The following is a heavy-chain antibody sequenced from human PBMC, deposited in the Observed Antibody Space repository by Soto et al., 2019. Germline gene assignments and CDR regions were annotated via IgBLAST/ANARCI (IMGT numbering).Heavy chain of an antibody. D-gene: IGHD3-22*01. CDR1: GFTFTTYY. Sequence: ASVKVSCKTSGFTFTTYYIHWVRQAPGQGLEWMGMIDPSGGSTTYAQKFQGRITMTSDMSTSTVYMKLSSLRSEDTAVYYCARVPYDTTGYYAFWGQGTLVTVSS. CDR3: ARVPYDTTGYYAF. V-gene: IGHV1-46*01. J-gene: IGHJ4*02. CDR2: IDPSGGST.